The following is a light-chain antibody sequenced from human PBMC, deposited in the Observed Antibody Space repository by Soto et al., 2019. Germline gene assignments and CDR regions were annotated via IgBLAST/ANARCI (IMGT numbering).Light chain of an antibody. Sequence: QSVLTQPASVSGSPGQSITISCTGSTNDIGRYNYVSWYQQHPAKAPKLLIYEVFNRPSGISNRFSGSKSDNTASLTISGLQAEDEGHYYCSSYTSTTTVVFGGGTKVTVL. CDR3: SSYTSTTTVV. J-gene: IGLJ2*01. CDR1: TNDIGRYNY. V-gene: IGLV2-14*01. CDR2: EVF.